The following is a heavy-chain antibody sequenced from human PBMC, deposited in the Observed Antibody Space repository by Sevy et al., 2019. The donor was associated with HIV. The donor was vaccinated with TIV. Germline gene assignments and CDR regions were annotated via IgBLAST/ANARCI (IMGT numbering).Heavy chain of an antibody. Sequence: SQTISLTCAISGDSVSSTTITWNWIRQSPSRGLEWLGRTYYRSKWWNDFAVSVRGRITINPDTSKNHFSLQLNSVTPEDTAVYYCARAASYNSRWTKQYYFDYWGQGILVTVSS. CDR3: ARAASYNSRWTKQYYFDY. V-gene: IGHV6-1*01. CDR2: TYYRSKWWN. J-gene: IGHJ4*02. CDR1: GDSVSSTTIT. D-gene: IGHD6-19*01.